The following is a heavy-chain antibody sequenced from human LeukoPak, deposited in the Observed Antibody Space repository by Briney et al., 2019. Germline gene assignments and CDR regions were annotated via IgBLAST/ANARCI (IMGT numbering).Heavy chain of an antibody. D-gene: IGHD3-16*01. V-gene: IGHV4-34*01. CDR2: ISHSGST. J-gene: IGHJ4*02. CDR1: GDFTSGYY. CDR3: ARGYGYVWGRDGY. Sequence: SETLSLTCAVYGDFTSGYYLSWIRQPPGKGLEWMGEISHSGSTNYSPSLESRVIMSVDAPKNQISLKLNSLTAADTAVYYCARGYGYVWGRDGYWSQGTLVTVSS.